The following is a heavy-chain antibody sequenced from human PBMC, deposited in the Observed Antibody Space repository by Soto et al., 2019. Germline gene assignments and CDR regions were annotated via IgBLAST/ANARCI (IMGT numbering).Heavy chain of an antibody. J-gene: IGHJ6*02. D-gene: IGHD3-16*01. CDR1: GGSIGHHY. CDR3: ARDGGPDKLWSYGMDV. Sequence: SETLSLTCTVSGGSIGHHYWSWIRRPPGRGLQWIGYVYHTATTTSSPSLKSRVTISVDPSQNQVSLRLHSYTSAVTPIYSSARDGGPDKLWSYGMDVWGQGTAVTVSS. CDR2: VYHTATT. V-gene: IGHV4-59*11.